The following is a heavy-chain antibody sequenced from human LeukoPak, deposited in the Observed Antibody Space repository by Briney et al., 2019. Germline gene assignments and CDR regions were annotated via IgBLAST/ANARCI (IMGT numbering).Heavy chain of an antibody. CDR2: INHSVST. J-gene: IGHJ6*02. V-gene: IGHV4-34*01. D-gene: IGHD6-6*01. CDR3: ARGHGPSSSSIRNYGLDV. Sequence: SETLSLTCAVYGGSFSDHYWSWIRQSPGKGLEWIGEINHSVSTNYNPSLKSRVTISLDTSKNQFSLKMSSVTAADTAVYYCARGHGPSSSSIRNYGLDVWGQGTTVTVSS. CDR1: GGSFSDHY.